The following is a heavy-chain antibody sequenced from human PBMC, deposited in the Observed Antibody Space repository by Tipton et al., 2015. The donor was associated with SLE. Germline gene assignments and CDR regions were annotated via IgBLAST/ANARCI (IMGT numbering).Heavy chain of an antibody. D-gene: IGHD3-10*01. V-gene: IGHV4-31*03. CDR2: IYYSGSV. Sequence: LRLSCTVSGGSIGSGGYYWSWIRQHPGKGLEWIGYIYYSGSVYYNPSLKSRVTISVDTSKNQFSLKLSSVTAADTAVYYCARDRGKSPDIWGQGTMVTVSS. CDR3: ARDRGKSPDI. J-gene: IGHJ3*02. CDR1: GGSIGSGGYY.